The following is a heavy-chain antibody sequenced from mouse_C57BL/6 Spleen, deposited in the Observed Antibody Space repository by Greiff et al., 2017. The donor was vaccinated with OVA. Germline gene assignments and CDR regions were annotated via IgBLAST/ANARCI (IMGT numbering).Heavy chain of an antibody. V-gene: IGHV1-50*01. CDR1: GYTFTSYW. Sequence: VQLQQPGAELVKPGASVKLSCKASGYTFTSYWMQWVKQRPGQGLEWIGEIDPSDSYTNYNQKFKGKATLTVDTSSSTAYMQLSSLTSEDSAVYYCARGDGNYFDDWGQGTTLTVSS. D-gene: IGHD2-1*01. CDR2: IDPSDSYT. J-gene: IGHJ2*01. CDR3: ARGDGNYFDD.